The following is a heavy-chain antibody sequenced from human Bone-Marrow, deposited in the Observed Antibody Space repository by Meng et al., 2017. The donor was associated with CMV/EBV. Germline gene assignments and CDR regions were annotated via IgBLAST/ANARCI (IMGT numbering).Heavy chain of an antibody. CDR2: INPNSGGT. V-gene: IGHV1-2*04. J-gene: IGHJ5*02. Sequence: GYYMHWVRQAPGQGLEWMGWINPNSGGTNYAQKFQGWVTMTRDTSISTAYMELSRLRSDDTAVYYCARGDKERYNWNLRSYNWFDPWGQG. CDR3: ARGDKERYNWNLRSYNWFDP. CDR1: GYY. D-gene: IGHD1-7*01.